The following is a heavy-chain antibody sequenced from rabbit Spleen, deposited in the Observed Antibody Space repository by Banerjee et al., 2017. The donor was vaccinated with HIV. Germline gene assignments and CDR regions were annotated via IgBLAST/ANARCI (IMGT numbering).Heavy chain of an antibody. V-gene: IGHV1S40*01. J-gene: IGHJ4*01. CDR2: IYIGSGTT. CDR1: GFDFSSSDY. Sequence: QSLEESGGDLVKPGASLTLTCTASGFDFSSSDYMCWVRQAPGKGLEWIGCIYIGSGTTYYASWAKGRFTISKTSSTTVTLQMTSLTAADTATYVCARGSAAMTMVITGFYLNLWGPGTLVTVS. D-gene: IGHD2-1*01. CDR3: ARGSAAMTMVITGFYLNL.